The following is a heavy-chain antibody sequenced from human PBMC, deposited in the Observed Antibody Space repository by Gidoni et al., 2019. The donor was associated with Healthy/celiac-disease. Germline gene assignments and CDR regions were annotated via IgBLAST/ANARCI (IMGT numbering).Heavy chain of an antibody. V-gene: IGHV4-39*01. CDR2: IYCSGST. D-gene: IGHD2-15*01. CDR1: GGSISSSSYY. J-gene: IGHJ4*02. CDR3: ARRGCSGGSCYDAYFDY. Sequence: QRQLQESGPGLVKPSETLSLTCTVSGGSISSSSYYWGWVRQPPGKGLEWIGSIYCSGSTYYNPSLKSRVTISVDTSKNQFSLKLSSVTAADTAVYYCARRGCSGGSCYDAYFDYWGQGTLVTVSS.